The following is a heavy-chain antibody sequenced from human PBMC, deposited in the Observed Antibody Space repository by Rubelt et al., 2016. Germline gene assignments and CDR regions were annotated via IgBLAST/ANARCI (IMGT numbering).Heavy chain of an antibody. Sequence: GGGVVQPGRSLRLSCAASGFTFSSYAMHWVRQAPGKGLEWVAVISYDGSNKYYADSVKGRFTISRDNSKNTLYLQMNSLRAEDTAVYYCARVMAYCGGDCYSYYYYGMDVWGQGTTVTVSS. CDR1: GFTFSSYA. CDR3: ARVMAYCGGDCYSYYYYGMDV. J-gene: IGHJ6*02. V-gene: IGHV3-30*04. D-gene: IGHD2-21*02. CDR2: ISYDGSNK.